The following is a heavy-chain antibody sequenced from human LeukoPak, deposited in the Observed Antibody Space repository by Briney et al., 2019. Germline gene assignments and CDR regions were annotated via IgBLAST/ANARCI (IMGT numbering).Heavy chain of an antibody. V-gene: IGHV4-4*07. D-gene: IGHD3-9*01. Sequence: SETLSLTCTVSGGSISSYYWSWIRQPAGKGLEWIGRIHTSGSTNYNPSLKSRVTMSVDTSKNQFSLKLSSVTAADTAVYYCAKEGGYFDWPFTFDYWGQGTLVTVSS. CDR2: IHTSGST. CDR1: GGSISSYY. J-gene: IGHJ4*02. CDR3: AKEGGYFDWPFTFDY.